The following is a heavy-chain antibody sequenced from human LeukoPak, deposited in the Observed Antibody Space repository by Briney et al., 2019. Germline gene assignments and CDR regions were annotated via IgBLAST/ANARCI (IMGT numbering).Heavy chain of an antibody. V-gene: IGHV3-30*04. Sequence: GRSLSLSCAASGFTFSSFAMHWVRQAPGKGLEWVAVISYDGSNKYYADSVKGRFTISRDNSKNTLYLQMNSLRAEDTAVYYCARDLYGSSGWYNVLDYWGQGTLVTVSS. CDR1: GFTFSSFA. CDR2: ISYDGSNK. CDR3: ARDLYGSSGWYNVLDY. D-gene: IGHD6-19*01. J-gene: IGHJ4*02.